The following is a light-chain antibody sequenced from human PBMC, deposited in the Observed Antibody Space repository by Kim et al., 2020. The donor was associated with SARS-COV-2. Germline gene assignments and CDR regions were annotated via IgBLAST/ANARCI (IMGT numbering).Light chain of an antibody. CDR3: QQYNKWPQT. CDR1: QSVRTN. V-gene: IGKV3-15*01. Sequence: EIVMTQSPATLSVSPGERATLSCRASQSVRTNVAWYQQKPGQSPRLLFYGASTRATGIPGTFSASGSGTEFTLTISGLQSEDFAVYYCQQYNKWPQTFGQGTKLEI. CDR2: GAS. J-gene: IGKJ2*01.